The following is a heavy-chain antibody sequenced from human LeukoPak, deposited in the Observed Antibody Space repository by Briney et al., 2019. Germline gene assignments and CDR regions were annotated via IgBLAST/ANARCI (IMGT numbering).Heavy chain of an antibody. J-gene: IGHJ5*02. CDR1: GYTFTDYY. CDR2: MNPNSGNT. Sequence: ASVKVSCKASGYTFTDYYMHWVRQATGQGLEWMGWMNPNSGNTGYAQKFQGRVTMTRNTSISTAYMELSSLRSEDTAVYYCARGTYDILTGYYLWGQGTLVTVSS. CDR3: ARGTYDILTGYYL. V-gene: IGHV1-8*02. D-gene: IGHD3-9*01.